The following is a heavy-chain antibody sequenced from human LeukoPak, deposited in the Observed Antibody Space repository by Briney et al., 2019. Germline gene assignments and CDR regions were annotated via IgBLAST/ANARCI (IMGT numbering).Heavy chain of an antibody. D-gene: IGHD5-18*01. CDR2: ISSSGSTI. CDR3: ATVLKGYSYGYYFDY. Sequence: GGSLRLSCAASGFTFSDYYMSWIRQAPGKGLEWVLYISSSGSTIYYADSVKGRFTISRDNAKNSLYLQMNSLRAEDTAVYYCATVLKGYSYGYYFDYWGQGTLVTVSS. J-gene: IGHJ4*02. CDR1: GFTFSDYY. V-gene: IGHV3-11*01.